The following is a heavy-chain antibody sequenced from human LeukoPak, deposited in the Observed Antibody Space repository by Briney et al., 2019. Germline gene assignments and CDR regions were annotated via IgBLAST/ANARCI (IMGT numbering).Heavy chain of an antibody. CDR3: ARVRALYGDYGGVGY. CDR2: INPNSGGT. J-gene: IGHJ4*02. Sequence: ASVKVSCKASGYTFTGYYMHWVRQAPGQGLEWMGWINPNSGGTNYAQKFQGRVTMTRDTSISTAYMELSRLRSDDTAVYYCARVRALYGDYGGVGYWGQGTLVTVSS. CDR1: GYTFTGYY. D-gene: IGHD4-17*01. V-gene: IGHV1-2*02.